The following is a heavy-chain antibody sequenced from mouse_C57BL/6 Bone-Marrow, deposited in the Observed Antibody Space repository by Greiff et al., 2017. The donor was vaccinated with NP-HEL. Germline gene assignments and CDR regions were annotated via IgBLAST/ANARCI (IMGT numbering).Heavy chain of an antibody. CDR2: IDPENGDT. V-gene: IGHV14-4*01. CDR1: GFNIKDDY. CDR3: IITTFNDY. Sequence: VQLQQSGAELVRPGASVKLSCTASGFNIKDDYMHWVKQRPEQGPEWIGWIDPENGDTEYASKFQGKATITADTSSNTAYLQLSSLTSEDTAVYYCIITTFNDYWGQGTTLTVSA. J-gene: IGHJ2*01. D-gene: IGHD1-2*01.